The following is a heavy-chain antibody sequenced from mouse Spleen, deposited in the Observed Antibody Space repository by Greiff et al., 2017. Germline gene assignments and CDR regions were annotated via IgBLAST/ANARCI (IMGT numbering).Heavy chain of an antibody. CDR3: ARGNYLDY. V-gene: IGHV5-17*01. CDR2: ISSGSSTI. J-gene: IGHJ2*01. Sequence: EVKVVESGGGLVKPGGSLKLSCAASGFTFSDYGMHWVRQAPEKGLEWVAYISSGSSTIYYADTVKGRFTISRDNAKNTLFLQMTSLRSEDTAMYYCARGNYLDYWGQGTTLTVSS. CDR1: GFTFSDYG.